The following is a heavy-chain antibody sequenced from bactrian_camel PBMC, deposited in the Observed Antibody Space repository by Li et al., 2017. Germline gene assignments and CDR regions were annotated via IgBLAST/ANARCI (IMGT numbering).Heavy chain of an antibody. Sequence: VQLVESGGGSVQTGGSLRLTCTAVGLTFEGGNQGWYRETPGNEFELVSSIAPDGSRWYADSVQGRFTISRDNAKNTLYLQLNSLKAEDTAMYYCANDNGGDVYWGQGTQVTVS. D-gene: IGHD7*01. CDR2: IAPDGSR. CDR3: ANDNGGDVY. CDR1: GLTFEGGN. J-gene: IGHJ4*01. V-gene: IGHV3-1*01.